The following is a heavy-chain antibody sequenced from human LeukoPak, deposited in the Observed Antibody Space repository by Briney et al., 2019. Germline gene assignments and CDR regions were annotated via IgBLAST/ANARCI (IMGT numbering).Heavy chain of an antibody. J-gene: IGHJ4*02. Sequence: PGGSLRLSCAASGFTFSSYAMSWVRQAPGEGLEWVSGISASGGDTHYADSVKGRFTVSRDNSKNTLYLQMNSLRAEDTAVYYCAKDKSSGWYNGFDFWGQGTLVTVSS. CDR2: ISASGGDT. CDR1: GFTFSSYA. V-gene: IGHV3-23*01. CDR3: AKDKSSGWYNGFDF. D-gene: IGHD6-19*01.